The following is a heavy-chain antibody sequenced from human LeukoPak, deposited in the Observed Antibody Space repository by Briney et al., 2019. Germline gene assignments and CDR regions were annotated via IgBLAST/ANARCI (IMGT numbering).Heavy chain of an antibody. CDR3: ARAPRYSGYVAAAKDY. CDR2: INHSGST. V-gene: IGHV4-34*01. CDR1: GGSFSGYY. Sequence: SETLSLTCAVYGGSFSGYYWSWIRQPPGKGLEWIGEINHSGSTNYNPSLKRRVTISVDTSKNQFSLKLSSVTAANTAVYYCARAPRYSGYVAAAKDYWGQGTLVTVSS. J-gene: IGHJ4*02. D-gene: IGHD5-12*01.